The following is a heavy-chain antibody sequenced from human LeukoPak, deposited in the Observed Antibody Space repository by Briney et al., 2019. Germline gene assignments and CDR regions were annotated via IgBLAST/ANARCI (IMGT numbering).Heavy chain of an antibody. D-gene: IGHD6-6*01. CDR2: ISGSGGST. Sequence: GSLRLSCAASGFTFSSYAMSWVRQAPGKGLEWVSAISGSGGSTYYADSVKGRFTISRDNSKNTLYLQMNSLRAEDTAVYYCAKDSRRSGYSSSFNWFDPWGQGTLVTVSS. CDR1: GFTFSSYA. CDR3: AKDSRRSGYSSSFNWFDP. J-gene: IGHJ5*02. V-gene: IGHV3-23*01.